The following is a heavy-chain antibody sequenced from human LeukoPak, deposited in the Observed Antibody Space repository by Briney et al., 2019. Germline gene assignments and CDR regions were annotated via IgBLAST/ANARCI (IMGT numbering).Heavy chain of an antibody. J-gene: IGHJ3*01. CDR1: GFTFRSYW. Sequence: GGSLRLSCAASGFTFRSYWMSWVRQAPGKGLEWVAKINQDGSDMYYVDSVKGRFFVSRDNTRNLVYLQMNSLRVDDTAVYYCARDFPGIGRGTFDFWGQGTIITVSS. CDR3: ARDFPGIGRGTFDF. V-gene: IGHV3-7*03. CDR2: INQDGSDM. D-gene: IGHD3-10*01.